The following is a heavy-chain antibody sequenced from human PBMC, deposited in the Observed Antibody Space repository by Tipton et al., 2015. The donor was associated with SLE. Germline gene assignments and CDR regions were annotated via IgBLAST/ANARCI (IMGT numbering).Heavy chain of an antibody. Sequence: SLRLSCAASGFTFSSYWMSWVRQAPGKGLEWGANIKQDGSEKYYVDSVKGRFTISRDNAKNSLYLQMNSLRAEDTAVYYCARGPAAGNNWFDPWGQGTLVTVSS. CDR3: ARGPAAGNNWFDP. D-gene: IGHD6-13*01. J-gene: IGHJ5*02. CDR1: GFTFSSYW. CDR2: IKQDGSEK. V-gene: IGHV3-7*01.